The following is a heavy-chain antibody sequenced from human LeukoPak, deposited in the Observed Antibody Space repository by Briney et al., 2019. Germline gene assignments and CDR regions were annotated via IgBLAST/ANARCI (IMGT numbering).Heavy chain of an antibody. D-gene: IGHD6-13*01. J-gene: IGHJ6*02. CDR3: AKSLYSSSWYGDYYYYGMDV. CDR1: GFTFSSYA. Sequence: GGSLRLSCAASGFTFSSYAMSWVRQAPGRGLEWVSAISGGGGSTYYADSVKGRFTISRDNSKNTLYLQMNSLRAEDTAVYYCAKSLYSSSWYGDYYYYGMDVWGQGTTVTVSS. V-gene: IGHV3-23*01. CDR2: ISGGGGST.